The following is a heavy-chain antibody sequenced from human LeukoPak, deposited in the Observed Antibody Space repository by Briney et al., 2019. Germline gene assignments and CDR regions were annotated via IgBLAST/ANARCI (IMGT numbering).Heavy chain of an antibody. CDR3: ARDRLWFGELSSHAFDI. J-gene: IGHJ3*02. V-gene: IGHV4-38-2*02. CDR2: IYHTGAT. D-gene: IGHD3-10*01. Sequence: TSETLSLTCTVSGHSIINSFYWGWIRQPPGKGLEWIGSIYHTGATYYNPSLKSRVTISLDTSKNQFSLKLKSVTAADTAVYYCARDRLWFGELSSHAFDIWGQGTMVTVS. CDR1: GHSIINSFY.